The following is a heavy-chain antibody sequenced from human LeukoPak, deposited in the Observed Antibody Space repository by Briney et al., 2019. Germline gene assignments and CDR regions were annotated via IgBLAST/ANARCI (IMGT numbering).Heavy chain of an antibody. V-gene: IGHV4-39*07. CDR2: IYHSGST. J-gene: IGHJ5*02. D-gene: IGHD3-9*01. CDR3: AKGTLRYFDWLGP. CDR1: GGSISSSSYY. Sequence: SETLSLTCTVSGGSISSSSYYWGWIRQPPGKGLEWIGEIYHSGSTNYNPSLKSRVTISVDKSKNQFSLKLSSVTAADTAVYYCAKGTLRYFDWLGPWGQGTLVTVSS.